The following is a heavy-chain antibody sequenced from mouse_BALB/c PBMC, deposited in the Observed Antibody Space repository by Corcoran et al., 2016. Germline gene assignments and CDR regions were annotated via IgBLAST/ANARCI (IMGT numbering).Heavy chain of an antibody. Sequence: EVQLQQSGPELVKPGASVTISCNTSGYTFTEYTMHWVTQSHGKSLEWIGGIDPNNGGTSYNQKFKGKATLTVDKSSSTAYMELRSLTSEDSAVYYCARGDDDYDGDAMDYWGQGTSVTVS. CDR1: GYTFTEYT. CDR3: ARGDDDYDGDAMDY. CDR2: IDPNNGGT. V-gene: IGHV1-18*01. D-gene: IGHD2-4*01. J-gene: IGHJ4*01.